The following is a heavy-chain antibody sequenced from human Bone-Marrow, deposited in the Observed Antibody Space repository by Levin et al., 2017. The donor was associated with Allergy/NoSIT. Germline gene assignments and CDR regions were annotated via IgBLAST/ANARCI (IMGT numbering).Heavy chain of an antibody. Sequence: GESLKISCKASGYTFTGYYMHWVRQAPGQGLEWMGWINPNSGGTNYAQKFQGWVTMTRDTSISTAYMELSRLRSDDTAVYYCARGNGGSYQYYFDYWGQGTLVTVSS. D-gene: IGHD1-26*01. CDR1: GYTFTGYY. CDR3: ARGNGGSYQYYFDY. J-gene: IGHJ4*02. V-gene: IGHV1-2*04. CDR2: INPNSGGT.